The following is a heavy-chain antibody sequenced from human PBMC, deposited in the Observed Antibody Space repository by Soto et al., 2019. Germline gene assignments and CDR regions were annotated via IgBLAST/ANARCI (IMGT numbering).Heavy chain of an antibody. CDR3: ARGQVYAVTTYFDY. D-gene: IGHD4-17*01. CDR2: IYHSGST. V-gene: IGHV4-30-2*01. J-gene: IGHJ4*02. CDR1: GGSISSGGYS. Sequence: KSSETLSLTCAVSGGSISSGGYSWSWIRQPPGKGLEWIGYIYHSGSTYYNPSLKSRVTISVDRSKNQFSLKLSSVTAADTAVYYCARGQVYAVTTYFDYWGQGTLVTVSS.